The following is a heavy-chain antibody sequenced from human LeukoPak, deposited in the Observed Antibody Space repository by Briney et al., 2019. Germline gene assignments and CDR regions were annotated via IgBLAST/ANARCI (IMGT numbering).Heavy chain of an antibody. CDR1: GFTFSTYS. CDR3: ARGRKAPIVVVTASCAFDI. J-gene: IGHJ3*02. D-gene: IGHD2-21*02. V-gene: IGHV3-48*01. Sequence: GGSLRLSCAASGFTFSTYSMNWVRQAPGKGLEWVSYISSSSSIIYYADSVKGRFTISRDNAKNSLYLQMNSLRAEDTAVYYCARGRKAPIVVVTASCAFDIWGQGTMVTVSS. CDR2: ISSSSSII.